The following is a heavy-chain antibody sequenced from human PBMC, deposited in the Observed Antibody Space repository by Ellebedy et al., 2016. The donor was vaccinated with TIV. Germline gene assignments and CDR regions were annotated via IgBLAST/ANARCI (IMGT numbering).Heavy chain of an antibody. CDR1: GYSPDTYW. J-gene: IGHJ4*02. D-gene: IGHD6-13*01. V-gene: IGHV5-51*01. CDR3: AGSKGYSDNWYPDY. Sequence: GESLKISCQGSGYSPDTYWIGWVRQMPGKGLEWMGIIRLKDSYITYSPSFRGQVTISADKSISTAYLQWRSLKASDTAMYYCAGSKGYSDNWYPDYWGQGTLVTVSS. CDR2: IRLKDSYI.